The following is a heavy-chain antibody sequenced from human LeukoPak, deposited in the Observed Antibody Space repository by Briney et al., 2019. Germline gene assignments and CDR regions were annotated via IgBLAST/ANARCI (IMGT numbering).Heavy chain of an antibody. J-gene: IGHJ4*02. CDR3: ARDSLIQYGSGSYWGFDY. CDR2: IKTDGSDK. V-gene: IGHV3-7*03. D-gene: IGHD3-10*01. CDR1: GFIFSNYW. Sequence: GGSLRLSCAASGFIFSNYWMSWVRQAPGKGPEWVGAIKTDGSDKYYVGSVKGRFTISRDNAKNSLYLQMNSLRAEDTAVYYCARDSLIQYGSGSYWGFDYWGQGILVTVSS.